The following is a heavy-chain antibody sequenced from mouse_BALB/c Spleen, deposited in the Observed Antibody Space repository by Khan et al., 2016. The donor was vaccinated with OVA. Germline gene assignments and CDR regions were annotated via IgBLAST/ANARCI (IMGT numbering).Heavy chain of an antibody. Sequence: VQLQQSGPELVKPGASVKMSCKASGYTFTNYVTHWVKQKPGQGLEWIGYINPHNDGTRFHEKFKGKATLTSDKSSSKAHMELSSLTSEDSAVYYCARAASNCDFSFAYWGQGTLVTVSA. D-gene: IGHD4-1*01. CDR3: ARAASNCDFSFAY. CDR1: GYTFTNYV. CDR2: INPHNDGT. J-gene: IGHJ3*01. V-gene: IGHV1S136*01.